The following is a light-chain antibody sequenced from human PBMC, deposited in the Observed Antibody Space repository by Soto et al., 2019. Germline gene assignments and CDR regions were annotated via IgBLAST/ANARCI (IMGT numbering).Light chain of an antibody. V-gene: IGKV1-5*03. J-gene: IGKJ1*01. CDR2: KAS. CDR3: QHYHSYSEA. Sequence: DIQMTQSPSTLSGSVGDRVTITCRASQTISSWLAWYQQKPGKAPKLLIYKASTLKSGVLSRFSGRGSGTEFTLTISSLQPDDFATDYCQHYHSYSEAFGQGTKVELK. CDR1: QTISSW.